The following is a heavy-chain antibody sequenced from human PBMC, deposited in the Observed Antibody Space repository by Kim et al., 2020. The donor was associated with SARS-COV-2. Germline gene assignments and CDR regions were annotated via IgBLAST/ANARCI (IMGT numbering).Heavy chain of an antibody. CDR1: GFTFSSYG. CDR3: ARDILYDSSGYYYVYSPEYFQH. Sequence: GGSLRLSCAASGFTFSSYGMHWVRQAPGKGLEWVAVIWYDGSNKYYADSVKGRFTISRDNSKNTLYLQMNSLRAEDTAVYYCARDILYDSSGYYYVYSPEYFQHWGRGTLVTVSS. V-gene: IGHV3-33*01. CDR2: IWYDGSNK. D-gene: IGHD3-22*01. J-gene: IGHJ1*01.